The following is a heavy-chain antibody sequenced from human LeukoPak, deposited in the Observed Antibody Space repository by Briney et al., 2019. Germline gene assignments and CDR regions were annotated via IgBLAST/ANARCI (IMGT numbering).Heavy chain of an antibody. Sequence: GGSLRLSCSASGFTFSSYAMSWVRQAPGKGLEWVSAISGSGGTTYYTDSVKGRFTISRDNSKKTLYLQMNGLIAEDTAVYYCAKGNVRRIAVAGTPFDYWGQGTLVTVSS. D-gene: IGHD6-19*01. V-gene: IGHV3-23*01. CDR1: GFTFSSYA. CDR3: AKGNVRRIAVAGTPFDY. CDR2: ISGSGGTT. J-gene: IGHJ4*02.